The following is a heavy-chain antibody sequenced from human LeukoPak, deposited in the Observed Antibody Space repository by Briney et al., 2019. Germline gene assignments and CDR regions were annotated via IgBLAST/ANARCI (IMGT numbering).Heavy chain of an antibody. J-gene: IGHJ4*02. CDR3: ARAEVTLGWFDY. V-gene: IGHV4-39*07. CDR2: IYYSGST. CDR1: GGSISSSSYY. D-gene: IGHD2-21*02. Sequence: SETLSLTCTVSGGSISSSSYYWGWIRQPPGKGLEWIGSIYYSGSTYYNPSLKSRVTISVDTSKNQFSLKLSSVTAADTAVYYCARAEVTLGWFDYWGQGTLVTVSS.